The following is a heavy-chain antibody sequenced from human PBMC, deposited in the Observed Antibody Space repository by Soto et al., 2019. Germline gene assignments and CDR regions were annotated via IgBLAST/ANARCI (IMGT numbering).Heavy chain of an antibody. CDR3: ARPRDSGSYYYSFDS. D-gene: IGHD1-26*01. Sequence: WESLKISCNVSVYTFTRYWRAWVRQVPVKGLEWFGFIYPSDSRVTYSPSFQGRVTISADNSITTSSLQFSSLKTSDTATYFCARPRDSGSYYYSFDSWGQGTPVTVS. CDR2: IYPSDSRV. CDR1: VYTFTRYW. J-gene: IGHJ4*02. V-gene: IGHV5-51*01.